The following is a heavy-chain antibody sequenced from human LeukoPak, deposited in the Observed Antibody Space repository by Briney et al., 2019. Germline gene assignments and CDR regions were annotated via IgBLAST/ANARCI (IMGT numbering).Heavy chain of an antibody. CDR1: GFTFSSYE. Sequence: GGSLRLSCAASGFTFSSYEMNWVRQAPGKGLEWVSYISSSGSTIYYADSVKGRFTISRDNAKNSLYLQMNSLRAEDTAVYYCARTAQYYYYYMDVWGKGTTVTVSS. V-gene: IGHV3-48*03. CDR3: ARTAQYYYYYMDV. J-gene: IGHJ6*03. CDR2: ISSSGSTI.